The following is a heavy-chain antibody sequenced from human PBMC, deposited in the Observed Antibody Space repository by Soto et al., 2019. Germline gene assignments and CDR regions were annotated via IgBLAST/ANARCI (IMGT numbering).Heavy chain of an antibody. D-gene: IGHD3-16*01. V-gene: IGHV3-33*01. CDR1: GFTFSSYG. J-gene: IGHJ4*02. CDR3: ARDASRGGFVDY. CDR2: IWYDGSNK. Sequence: GGSLRLSCAASGFTFSSYGMHWVRQAPGKGLEWVAVIWYDGSNKYYADSVKGRFTISRDNSKNTLYRQMNSLRAEDTAVYYCARDASRGGFVDYWGQGTLVTVSS.